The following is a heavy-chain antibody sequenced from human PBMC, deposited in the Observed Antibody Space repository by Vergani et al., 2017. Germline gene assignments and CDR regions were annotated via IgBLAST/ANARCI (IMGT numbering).Heavy chain of an antibody. CDR3: ARDGGEYDKDALDV. V-gene: IGHV4-38-2*02. D-gene: IGHD2-21*01. CDR1: NYSISRGYF. J-gene: IGHJ3*01. Sequence: QVQLQESGPGLVKPSETLSLTCTVSNYSISRGYFWGWIRRPPGKGLEWIASFHHTGMTYNNPSLKSRVTMSVDASKKQFSLKLTSVTAADTAVYYCARDGGEYDKDALDVWGQGTKVTVTS. CDR2: FHHTGMT.